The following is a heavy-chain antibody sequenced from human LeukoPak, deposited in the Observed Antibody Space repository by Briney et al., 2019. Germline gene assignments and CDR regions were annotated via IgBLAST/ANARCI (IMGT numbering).Heavy chain of an antibody. J-gene: IGHJ4*02. CDR3: ARVGREGYNFHY. D-gene: IGHD5-24*01. V-gene: IGHV4-34*01. CDR1: GGSISSYY. CDR2: INHSGST. Sequence: PSETLSLTCTVSGGSISSYYWNWISQPPGKGLEWIGEINHSGSTNYNPSLKSRVTISVDTSKNQFSLKLSSLTAADTAVYYCARVGREGYNFHYWGQGTLVTVSS.